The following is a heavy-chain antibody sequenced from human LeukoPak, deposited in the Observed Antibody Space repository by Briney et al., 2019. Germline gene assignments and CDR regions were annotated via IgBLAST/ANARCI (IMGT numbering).Heavy chain of an antibody. D-gene: IGHD1-26*01. Sequence: GGSLRLSCAASGFTVSSNYMSWVRQAPGKGLEWVSVIYSGGSTYYADSVKGRFTISRDNSKNTLYLQMNSLRAEDTAVYYCARGLKYSGTYGWFDPWGQGTPVTVSS. CDR3: ARGLKYSGTYGWFDP. CDR2: IYSGGST. CDR1: GFTVSSNY. V-gene: IGHV3-66*01. J-gene: IGHJ5*02.